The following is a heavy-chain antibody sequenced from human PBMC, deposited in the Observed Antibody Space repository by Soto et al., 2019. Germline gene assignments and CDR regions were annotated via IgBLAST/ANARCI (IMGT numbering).Heavy chain of an antibody. CDR3: TRDLSRVDYSASH. CDR1: GFTFSNYA. CDR2: AIDGGGTA. D-gene: IGHD4-4*01. Sequence: EVQLLESGGGLVQPGGSLRLSCAASGFTFSNYAMRWVRQAPGKGLEWVASAIDGGGTAYYADSVKGRFTISRDNSKNMLYLQMNSLRVEDTALYYCTRDLSRVDYSASHWGQGTLVTVSS. V-gene: IGHV3-23*01. J-gene: IGHJ4*02.